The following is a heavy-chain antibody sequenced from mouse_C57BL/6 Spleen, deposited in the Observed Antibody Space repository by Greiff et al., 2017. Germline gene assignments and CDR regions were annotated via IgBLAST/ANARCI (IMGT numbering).Heavy chain of an antibody. CDR2: IYPGDGAT. D-gene: IGHD1-1*01. CDR3: AANLLLRY. Sequence: QVQLKESGPELVKPGASVKISCTASGYAFSSSWMNWVKQRPGKGLEWIGRIYPGDGATKYNGKFKGKATLTADKPSSTAYMQLSSLTSEDSAVYFSAANLLLRYWGQGTTLTVSS. CDR1: GYAFSSSW. V-gene: IGHV1-82*01. J-gene: IGHJ2*01.